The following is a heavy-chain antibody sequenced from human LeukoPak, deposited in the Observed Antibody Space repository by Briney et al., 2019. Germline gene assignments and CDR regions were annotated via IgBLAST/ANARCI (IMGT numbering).Heavy chain of an antibody. CDR1: GYSFTSYW. V-gene: IGHV5-51*01. CDR3: ARPIAGEYFDY. Sequence: GEPLKISCKGSGYSFTSYWIGWVGQMPGKGLEWMGIIYPSDSDTRYSPSFQGQVTISADKSISTAYLQWSSLKASDTAMYYCARPIAGEYFDYWGQETVVTVPS. J-gene: IGHJ4*02. D-gene: IGHD3-10*01. CDR2: IYPSDSDT.